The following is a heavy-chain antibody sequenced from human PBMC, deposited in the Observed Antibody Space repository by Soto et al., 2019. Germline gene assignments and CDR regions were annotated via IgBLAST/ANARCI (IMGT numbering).Heavy chain of an antibody. CDR2: TYYRSKWYN. Sequence: SHTLSLTCAISGYSVSSNSAALNWIRQSPSRGLEWLGRTYYRSKWYNDYAVSVKSRITINPDTSKNQFSLQLNSVTPEDTAVYYCARVASRLYSYGYGAFDYWGQGTLVTVSS. CDR3: ARVASRLYSYGYGAFDY. J-gene: IGHJ4*02. D-gene: IGHD5-18*01. CDR1: GYSVSSNSAA. V-gene: IGHV6-1*01.